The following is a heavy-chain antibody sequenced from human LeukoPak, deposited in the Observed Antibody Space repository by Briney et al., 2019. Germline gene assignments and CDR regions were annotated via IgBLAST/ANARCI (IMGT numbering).Heavy chain of an antibody. CDR3: ARDTGGDYDYGDYYYGMDV. CDR2: SYYSGST. Sequence: PSETLSLTCTVSGGSITHYYWTWIRQPPGKTLEWIGYSYYSGSTKYNPSLKSRVTISVDTSKNQFSLKLSSVTAADTAVYYCARDTGGDYDYGDYYYGMDVWGQGTTVTVSS. V-gene: IGHV4-59*01. J-gene: IGHJ6*02. D-gene: IGHD4-17*01. CDR1: GGSITHYY.